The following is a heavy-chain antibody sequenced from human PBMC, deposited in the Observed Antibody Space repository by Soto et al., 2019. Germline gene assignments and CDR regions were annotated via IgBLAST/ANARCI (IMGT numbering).Heavy chain of an antibody. CDR2: IYTSGST. J-gene: IGHJ5*02. V-gene: IGHV4-4*07. Sequence: SETLSLTCSVSGGSIISYYWSWIRQPAGKGLEWIGRIYTSGSTNYNPSLKSRVTMSVDTSKNQFSLKLSSVTAADTAVYYCARVLRFSSSWYGWFDPWGQGTLVTVSS. CDR1: GGSIISYY. CDR3: ARVLRFSSSWYGWFDP. D-gene: IGHD6-13*01.